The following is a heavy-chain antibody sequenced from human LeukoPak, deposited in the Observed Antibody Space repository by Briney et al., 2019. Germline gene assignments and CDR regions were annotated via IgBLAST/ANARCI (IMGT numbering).Heavy chain of an antibody. V-gene: IGHV2-5*01. CDR2: NYWNDDK. J-gene: IGHJ4*02. D-gene: IGHD3-3*01. CDR1: GFSLSTRGVG. Sequence: SGPTLVKPTQTLTLTCTFSGFSLSTRGVGVGWIRQPPGKALEWLALNYWNDDKPYSPSLRSRLTITKDTSKNQVVLTMTNMDPVDTATYYCAHSPLSYYDFWSGYSNTYYFDYWGQGTLVTVSS. CDR3: AHSPLSYYDFWSGYSNTYYFDY.